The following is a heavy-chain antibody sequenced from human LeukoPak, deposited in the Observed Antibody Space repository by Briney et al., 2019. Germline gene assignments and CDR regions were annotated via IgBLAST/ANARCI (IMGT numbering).Heavy chain of an antibody. CDR1: GFTFSSYS. CDR2: ISSSSSYI. CDR3: ARDRPTSYFDY. V-gene: IGHV3-21*01. D-gene: IGHD1-14*01. J-gene: IGHJ4*02. Sequence: GGSLRLSCAASGFTFSSYSMNWVRQAPGKGLEWVSSISSSSSYIYYADSVKGRFTISKDNAKNSLYLQMNSLRAEDTAAYYCARDRPTSYFDYWGQGTLVTVSS.